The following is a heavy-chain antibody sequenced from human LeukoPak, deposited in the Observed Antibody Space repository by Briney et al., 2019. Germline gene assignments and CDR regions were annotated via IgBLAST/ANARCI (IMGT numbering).Heavy chain of an antibody. D-gene: IGHD5-12*01. V-gene: IGHV3-74*01. CDR2: INSDGSST. J-gene: IGHJ6*02. CDR3: ARALYSGYDQDYYYGMDV. CDR1: EFTFSGYW. Sequence: GGSLRLSCAASEFTFSGYWMNWVRQAPGKGLVWVSRINSDGSSTSYADSVKGRFTISRDNAKNTLYLQMNSLRAEDTAVYYCARALYSGYDQDYYYGMDVWGQGTTVTVSS.